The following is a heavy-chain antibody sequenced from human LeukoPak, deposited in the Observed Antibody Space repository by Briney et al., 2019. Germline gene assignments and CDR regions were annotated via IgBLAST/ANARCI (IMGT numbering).Heavy chain of an antibody. Sequence: SETLALTCAVYGGSLSGHYWSWIRQSPGKGLEWIGDIHHDGRTKYSPSLKSRVSILLDMSKNEVSLRLTPVTAADTALYFCAREPVPQDYGDTVNAYDLWGQGTMVIVSS. V-gene: IGHV4-34*01. D-gene: IGHD4-17*01. CDR2: IHHDGRT. J-gene: IGHJ3*01. CDR3: AREPVPQDYGDTVNAYDL. CDR1: GGSLSGHY.